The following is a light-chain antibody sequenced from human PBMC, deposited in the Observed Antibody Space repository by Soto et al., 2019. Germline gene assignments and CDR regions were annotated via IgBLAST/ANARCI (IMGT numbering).Light chain of an antibody. J-gene: IGKJ1*01. CDR3: QQYNERPPWT. Sequence: EIVMTQSPATLSVSPGERATLSCRASQSITTNLVWYQQKAGQAPRLLIYGASTRATGIPARFSGSGSGTEFTLTISSLQSEDFAVYYCQQYNERPPWTFGQGTTVKMK. CDR1: QSITTN. V-gene: IGKV3-15*01. CDR2: GAS.